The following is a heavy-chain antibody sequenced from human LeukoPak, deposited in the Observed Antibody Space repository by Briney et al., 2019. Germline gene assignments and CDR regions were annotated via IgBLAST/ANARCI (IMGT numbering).Heavy chain of an antibody. CDR3: AKEKSRRFDFDY. Sequence: GGSLRLSCAASGFTFSSYAMSWVRQAPGKGLEWVSGISGSGGRTDYADSVRGRFTISRDDSKNTLYLQMNSLRVEDTARYYCAKEKSRRFDFDYWGQGTLATVSS. CDR1: GFTFSSYA. CDR2: ISGSGGRT. V-gene: IGHV3-23*01. D-gene: IGHD3-10*01. J-gene: IGHJ4*02.